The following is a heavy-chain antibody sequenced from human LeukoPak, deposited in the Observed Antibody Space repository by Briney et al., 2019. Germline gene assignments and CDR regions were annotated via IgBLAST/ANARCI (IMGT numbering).Heavy chain of an antibody. CDR3: ARHSLSKGLGGSGFDP. Sequence: GESLKISCKGSGYSFTSYWIGWVRQMPGKGLEWMGIIYPGDSDTRYSPSFQGQVTISADKSISTAYLQWSSLKASDTAVYYCARHSLSKGLGGSGFDPWGQGTLVTVSS. J-gene: IGHJ5*02. V-gene: IGHV5-51*01. CDR1: GYSFTSYW. D-gene: IGHD3-16*01. CDR2: IYPGDSDT.